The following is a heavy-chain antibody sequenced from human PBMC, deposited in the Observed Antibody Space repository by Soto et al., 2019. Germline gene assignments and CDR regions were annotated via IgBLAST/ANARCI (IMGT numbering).Heavy chain of an antibody. J-gene: IGHJ4*02. V-gene: IGHV3-74*01. D-gene: IGHD6-19*01. CDR2: INSDGSST. Sequence: EVQLVESGGGLVQPGGSLRLSCAASGFTFTTYWMHWVRQTPEKGLVWVSHINSDGSSTNYADSVRGRFTISRDNAKNTLYLQMNSMRPEDTAVYYCANLGGSGWRDYWGQGTLVTVSA. CDR3: ANLGGSGWRDY. CDR1: GFTFTTYW.